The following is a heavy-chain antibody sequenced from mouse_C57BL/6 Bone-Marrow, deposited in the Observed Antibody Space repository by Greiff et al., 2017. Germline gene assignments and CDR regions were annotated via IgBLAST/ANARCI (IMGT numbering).Heavy chain of an antibody. V-gene: IGHV1-18*01. CDR3: ARRDCYYAMDY. CDR2: INPNNGGT. Sequence: EVQLQQSGPVLVKPGASVKMSCKASGYTFTDYNMDWVKQSHGKSLEWIGDINPNNGGTIYNQKFKGKATLTVDKSSSTAYMELRSLTSEDTAVYYCARRDCYYAMDYWGQGTSVTVSS. CDR1: GYTFTDYN. J-gene: IGHJ4*01.